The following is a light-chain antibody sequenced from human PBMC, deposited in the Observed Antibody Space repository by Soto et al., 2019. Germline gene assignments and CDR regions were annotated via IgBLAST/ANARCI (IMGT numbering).Light chain of an antibody. V-gene: IGKV3-11*01. CDR2: DAS. CDR1: QSVSSY. Sequence: EIVLTQSPATLSLSPGERATLSCRASQSVSSYLAWYQPKPAQAPRLLIYDASNRATGIPARFTGSGSGTDFTLTISSLEPEDFAVYYCQQRSSWPAITFGQGTRLEIK. J-gene: IGKJ5*01. CDR3: QQRSSWPAIT.